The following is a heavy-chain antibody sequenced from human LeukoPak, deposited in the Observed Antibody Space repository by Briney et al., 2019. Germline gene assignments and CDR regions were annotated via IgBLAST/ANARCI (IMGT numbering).Heavy chain of an antibody. CDR2: IYPGDSDT. CDR3: ARHPWGVGDAFDI. CDR1: GYSFTSYW. V-gene: IGHV5-51*01. J-gene: IGHJ3*02. Sequence: GESLKISCKGSGYSFTSYWIGWVRQMPGKGLEGMGIIYPGDSDTRYSPSFQGQVTISADKSISTAYLQWSSLKASDTAMYYCARHPWGVGDAFDIWGQGTMVTVSS. D-gene: IGHD3-16*01.